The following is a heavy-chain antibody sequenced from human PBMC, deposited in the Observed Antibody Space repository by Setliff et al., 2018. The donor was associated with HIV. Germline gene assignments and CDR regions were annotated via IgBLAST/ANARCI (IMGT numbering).Heavy chain of an antibody. D-gene: IGHD3-22*01. Sequence: ETLSLTCTVPGGSISNYYWGWIRQPPGKGLEWIGCVYSSGSTKYNPSLMSRVTISLDTSKNQFSLKVRSVTAADTAIYYCARRRYDSDGYYFDSWGQGSLVTVSS. CDR2: VYSSGST. CDR1: GGSISNYY. CDR3: ARRRYDSDGYYFDS. V-gene: IGHV4-59*01. J-gene: IGHJ4*02.